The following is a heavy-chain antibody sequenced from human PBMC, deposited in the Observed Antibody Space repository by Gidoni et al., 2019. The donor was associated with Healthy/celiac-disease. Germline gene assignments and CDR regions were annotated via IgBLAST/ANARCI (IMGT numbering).Heavy chain of an antibody. D-gene: IGHD5-18*01. V-gene: IGHV3-30-3*01. J-gene: IGHJ3*02. CDR3: ARGLEGILLWLPQAFEI. CDR2: ISDDGSNK. Sequence: QVQLVESGGGVVQPGRSLRVSCAASVFTFSSYAMQWVRQAPGKGVEWVAGISDDGSNKYYADSVKGRFTISRDNSKNTLYLQMNSLRAEDTAVYYCARGLEGILLWLPQAFEIWGQGTMVTVSS. CDR1: VFTFSSYA.